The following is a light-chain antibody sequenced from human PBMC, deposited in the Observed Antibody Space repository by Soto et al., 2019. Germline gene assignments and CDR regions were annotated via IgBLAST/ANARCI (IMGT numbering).Light chain of an antibody. CDR2: GDI. V-gene: IGLV1-40*01. CDR3: QSYDSSLSVVV. CDR1: SSNIGADYD. Sequence: QSVLTQPPSVSRAPGQRVTISCTGSSSNIGADYDVHWYQQFPGTAPKLLIYGDINRRSGVPDRFSGSKSGTSASLAITGLQAEDEGDYYCQSYDSSLSVVVFGGGTKVTVL. J-gene: IGLJ2*01.